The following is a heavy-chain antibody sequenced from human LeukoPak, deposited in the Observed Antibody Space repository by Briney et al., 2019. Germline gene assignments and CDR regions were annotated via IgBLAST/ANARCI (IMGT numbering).Heavy chain of an antibody. CDR1: GYTFTGYY. CDR3: ARDQGKGRYFDWLHPPYYYYYMDV. V-gene: IGHV1-2*02. CDR2: INPNSGGT. D-gene: IGHD3-9*01. Sequence: ASVKVSCKASGYTFTGYYMHWVRQAPGQGLEWMGWINPNSGGTNYAQKFQGRVTMTRDTSISTAYMELSRLRSDDTAVYYCARDQGKGRYFDWLHPPYYYYYMDVWGKGTTVTVSS. J-gene: IGHJ6*03.